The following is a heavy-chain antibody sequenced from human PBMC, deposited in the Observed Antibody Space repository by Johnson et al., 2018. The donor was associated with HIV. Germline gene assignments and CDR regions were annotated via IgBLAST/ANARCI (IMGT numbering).Heavy chain of an antibody. CDR3: ARGDNAAAGDAFDI. CDR2: INSDGSTT. V-gene: IGHV3-20*04. J-gene: IGHJ3*02. Sequence: MQLVESGGGVVRPGGSLRLSCAASGFTFDDYGMSWVRQAPGKGLMWVSRINSDGSTTDYAASVTGRFTISRDNAKTTGYLQMNSLRAEDTAVYFCARGDNAAAGDAFDILGQGTMVTVSS. CDR1: GFTFDDYG. D-gene: IGHD6-13*01.